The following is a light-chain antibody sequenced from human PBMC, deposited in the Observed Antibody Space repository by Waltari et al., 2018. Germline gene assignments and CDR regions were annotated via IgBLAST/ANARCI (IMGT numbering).Light chain of an antibody. CDR3: QQYKTHWT. CDR1: QSISNW. V-gene: IGKV1-5*01. Sequence: DVHMTQSPSTLSASVGDRVTVTCRASQSISNWLVWYQQKPGKAPKLLIYAASTLQSGVPSRFSGSGSGTEFTLTISSLQPDDFATYYCQQYKTHWTFGQGTKVEIK. J-gene: IGKJ1*01. CDR2: AAS.